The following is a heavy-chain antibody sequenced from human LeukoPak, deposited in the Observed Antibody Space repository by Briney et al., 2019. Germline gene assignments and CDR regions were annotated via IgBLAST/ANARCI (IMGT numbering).Heavy chain of an antibody. Sequence: SETLSLTCTVSGGSISGSTYYWGWIRQPPGKGLEWIGSIYYSGSTYYNSSLKSRVTMSVDTSRNLFSLRLSSVTAADTAAYYCACLIGNRRGGYWGQGTLVTVSS. CDR1: GGSISGSTYY. CDR3: ACLIGNRRGGY. J-gene: IGHJ4*02. V-gene: IGHV4-39*01. D-gene: IGHD2-21*01. CDR2: IYYSGST.